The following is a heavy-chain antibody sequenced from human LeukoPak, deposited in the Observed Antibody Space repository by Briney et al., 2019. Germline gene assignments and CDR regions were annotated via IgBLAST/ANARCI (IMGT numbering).Heavy chain of an antibody. V-gene: IGHV1-2*02. CDR2: INPNSGGT. Sequence: ASVKVSCKASGYTFTGYCMHWVRQAPGQGLEWMGWINPNSGGTNYAQKFQGRVTLTRDTSINTAYMELSRLRSDDTAVYYCARVLRYYDILSKPFDYWGQGTLVTVSS. CDR3: ARVLRYYDILSKPFDY. D-gene: IGHD3-9*01. J-gene: IGHJ4*02. CDR1: GYTFTGYC.